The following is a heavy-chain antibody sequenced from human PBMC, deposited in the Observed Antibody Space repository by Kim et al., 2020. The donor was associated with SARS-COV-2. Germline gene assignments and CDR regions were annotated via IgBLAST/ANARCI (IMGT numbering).Heavy chain of an antibody. D-gene: IGHD6-19*01. J-gene: IGHJ4*02. V-gene: IGHV4-4*09. CDR2: ST. Sequence: STNYNPSLKSRVTISVDTSKNQFSLKLSSVTAADTAVYYCARVSSGWYDYCGQGTLVTVSS. CDR3: ARVSSGWYDY.